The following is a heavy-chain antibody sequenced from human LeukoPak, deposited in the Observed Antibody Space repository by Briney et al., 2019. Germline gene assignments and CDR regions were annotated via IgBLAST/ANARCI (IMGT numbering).Heavy chain of an antibody. D-gene: IGHD3-3*01. J-gene: IGHJ6*03. CDR3: ARAYDFWSGHMDV. CDR2: ISSSSSSI. CDR1: GFTFSSYS. V-gene: IGHV3-21*01. Sequence: PGGSLRLSCAASGFTFSSYSMNWVRQAPGKGLEWFSVISSSSSSIYYAHSVKCRFTISRDNAKNSLYLQMNSLSAEDTAVYYCARAYDFWSGHMDVWGKGTTVTVSS.